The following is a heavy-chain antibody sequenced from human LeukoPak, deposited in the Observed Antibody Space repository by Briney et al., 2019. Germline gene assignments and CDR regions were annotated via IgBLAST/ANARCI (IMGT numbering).Heavy chain of an antibody. V-gene: IGHV1-8*01. Sequence: EASVKVSCKASGYTFTSYDINWVRQATGQGLEWMGWMNPNSGNTGYAQKFQGRVTMTRNTSISTDYMELSNLRSEDTAVYYCARKGSGWAGYYYYYMDVWGKGTTVTISS. D-gene: IGHD6-19*01. CDR2: MNPNSGNT. J-gene: IGHJ6*03. CDR1: GYTFTSYD. CDR3: ARKGSGWAGYYYYYMDV.